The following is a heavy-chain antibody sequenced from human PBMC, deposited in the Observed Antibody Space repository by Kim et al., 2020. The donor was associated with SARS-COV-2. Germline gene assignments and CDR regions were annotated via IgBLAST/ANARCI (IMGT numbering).Heavy chain of an antibody. J-gene: IGHJ6*02. V-gene: IGHV4-4*02. CDR2: IYHSGST. CDR1: GGSISSSNW. D-gene: IGHD3-22*01. CDR3: ARDWSYDSPDYYYYYGMDV. Sequence: SETLSLTCAVSGGSISSSNWWSWVRQPPGKGLEWIGEIYHSGSTNYNPSLKSRVTISVDKSKNQFSLKLSSVTAADTAVYYCARDWSYDSPDYYYYYGMDVWGQGTTVTVSS.